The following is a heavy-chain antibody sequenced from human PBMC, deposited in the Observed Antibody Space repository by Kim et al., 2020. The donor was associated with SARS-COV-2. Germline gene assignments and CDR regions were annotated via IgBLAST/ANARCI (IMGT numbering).Heavy chain of an antibody. J-gene: IGHJ4*02. Sequence: SVKVSCKASGGTFSSYAISWVRQAPGQGLEWMGRIIPILGIANYAQKFQGRVTITADKSTSTAYMELSSLRSEDTAVYYCARDDYYDSSGYSTANIDYWGQGTLVTVSS. D-gene: IGHD3-22*01. V-gene: IGHV1-69*04. CDR2: IIPILGIA. CDR3: ARDDYYDSSGYSTANIDY. CDR1: GGTFSSYA.